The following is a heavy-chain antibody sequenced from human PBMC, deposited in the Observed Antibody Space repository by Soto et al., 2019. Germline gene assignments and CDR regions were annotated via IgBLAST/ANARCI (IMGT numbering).Heavy chain of an antibody. CDR1: GGSFSGYH. Sequence: QVQLQQWGAGLLKPSETLSLTCAVYGGSFSGYHYTWIRQPPGKGLEWIGEVHHNGGTNYNPSLASRVTISVDASKNQFSLRLSSATAADTAVYYCTRGYGEQWSTSDYWGQGTLVTVSS. CDR2: VHHNGGT. J-gene: IGHJ4*02. V-gene: IGHV4-34*01. CDR3: TRGYGEQWSTSDY. D-gene: IGHD6-19*01.